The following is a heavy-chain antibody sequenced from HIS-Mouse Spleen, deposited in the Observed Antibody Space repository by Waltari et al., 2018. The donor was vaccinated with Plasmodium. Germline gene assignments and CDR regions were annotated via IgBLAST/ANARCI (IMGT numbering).Heavy chain of an antibody. J-gene: IGHJ4*02. CDR3: ARKLQLLDY. D-gene: IGHD5-18*01. CDR1: GFTFSSYW. V-gene: IGHV3-7*01. CDR2: RKQDGSEK. Sequence: GLVQPGGSLRLSCAAPGFTFSSYWMSWARQAPGKGLERVANRKQDGSEKYYVDSVKGRFTISRNNAKNSRYLQLNSLRAEDTAVYYCARKLQLLDYWGQGTLVTVSS.